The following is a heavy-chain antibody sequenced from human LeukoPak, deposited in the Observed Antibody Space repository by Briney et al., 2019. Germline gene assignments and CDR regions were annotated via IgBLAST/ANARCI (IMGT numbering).Heavy chain of an antibody. CDR2: INPSGGST. D-gene: IGHD5-12*01. V-gene: IGHV1-46*01. CDR3: AKDHRGYDMSTTLDY. J-gene: IGHJ4*02. Sequence: ASVKVSCKASGYTFTSYYMHWVRQAPGQGLEWMGIINPSGGSTSYAQKFQGRITMTRDTSTSTVYMELSSLRSEDTAVYYCAKDHRGYDMSTTLDYWGQGTLVTVSS. CDR1: GYTFTSYY.